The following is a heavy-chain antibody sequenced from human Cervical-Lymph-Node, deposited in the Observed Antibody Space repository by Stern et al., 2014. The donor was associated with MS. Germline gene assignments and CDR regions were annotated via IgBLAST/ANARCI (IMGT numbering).Heavy chain of an antibody. CDR3: ASGSYGDYVY. V-gene: IGHV3-23*01. D-gene: IGHD4-17*01. CDR1: GFTFSSYA. Sequence: VQLLESGGALVQPGGSLRLSCAASGFTFSSYAMSWVRQAPGEGLEWVSSITSTGGGTYYADSVKGRFTISRDNSKNTLYLQMNSLRAEDTALYYCASGSYGDYVYWGQGTLVTVSS. CDR2: ITSTGGGT. J-gene: IGHJ4*02.